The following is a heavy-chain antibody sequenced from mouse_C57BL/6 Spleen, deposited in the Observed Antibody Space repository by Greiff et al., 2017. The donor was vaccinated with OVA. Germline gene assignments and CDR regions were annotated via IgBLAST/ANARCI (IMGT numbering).Heavy chain of an antibody. CDR3: ARGGFITTVVAHWYFDV. CDR1: GYTFTSYW. D-gene: IGHD1-1*01. CDR2: INPSNGGT. J-gene: IGHJ1*03. V-gene: IGHV1-53*01. Sequence: VQLQQPGTDLVKPGASVKLSCKASGYTFTSYWMHWVKQRPGQGLEWIGNINPSNGGTNYNEKFKSKATLTVDKSSSTAYMQLSSLTSEDSAVYYCARGGFITTVVAHWYFDVWGTGTTVTVSS.